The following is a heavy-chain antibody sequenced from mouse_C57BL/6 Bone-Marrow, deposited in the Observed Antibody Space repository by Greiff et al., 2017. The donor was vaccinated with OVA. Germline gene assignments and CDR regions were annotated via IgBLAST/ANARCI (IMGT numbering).Heavy chain of an antibody. D-gene: IGHD2-2*01. Sequence: QVQLQQPGTDLVKPGASVKLSCKASGYTFTSYWMHWVKQRPGQGLEWIGNINPSNGGTNYNEKFKSKATLTVDKSSSTAYMQLSSLTSEDSAVYYCARGGYDETWLADWGQGTLVTVSA. CDR2: INPSNGGT. CDR3: ARGGYDETWLAD. J-gene: IGHJ3*01. V-gene: IGHV1-53*01. CDR1: GYTFTSYW.